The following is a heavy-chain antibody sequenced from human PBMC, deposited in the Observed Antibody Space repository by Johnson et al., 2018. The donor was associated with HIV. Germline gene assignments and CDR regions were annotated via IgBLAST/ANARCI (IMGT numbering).Heavy chain of an antibody. Sequence: EVQLVESGGGLVQPGGSLRLSCAASGFTVSSNYMSWVRQAPGKGLEWVSGISWNSGSIDYADSVKARFTISRDNAKNSLYLQMNSLRAEDMALYFCAKEGGRGGWYSYAFDIWGRGTMVTVSS. V-gene: IGHV3-9*03. J-gene: IGHJ3*02. CDR1: GFTVSSNY. CDR3: AKEGGRGGWYSYAFDI. CDR2: ISWNSGSI. D-gene: IGHD6-19*01.